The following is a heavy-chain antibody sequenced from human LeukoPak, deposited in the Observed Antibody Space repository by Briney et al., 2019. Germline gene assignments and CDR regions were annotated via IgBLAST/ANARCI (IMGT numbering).Heavy chain of an antibody. J-gene: IGHJ5*02. CDR1: GGSISSSSYY. CDR3: ARRQLVHNWFDP. V-gene: IGHV4-39*01. D-gene: IGHD6-13*01. CDR2: IHYSGST. Sequence: SETLSLTCTVSGGSISSSSYYWGWIRQSPGKGLEWIGHIHYSGSTYYHPSLKSRVTISVDTSKNQFSLKLSSVTAADTAVYYCARRQLVHNWFDPWGQGTLVTVSS.